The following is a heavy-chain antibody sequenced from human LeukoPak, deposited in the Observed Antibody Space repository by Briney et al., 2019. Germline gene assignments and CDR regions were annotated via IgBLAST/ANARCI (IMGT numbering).Heavy chain of an antibody. Sequence: GGSLRLSCAASGFTFRTYAMNWVRQAPGKGLEWISYISSSSTIIKYADSVRGRFTISRDDARESLYLQMSSLRADDTAIYYCGASRQYVGAFDIWGQGTLVTVSS. D-gene: IGHD3-16*01. J-gene: IGHJ3*02. CDR1: GFTFRTYA. CDR3: GASRQYVGAFDI. CDR2: ISSSSTII. V-gene: IGHV3-48*04.